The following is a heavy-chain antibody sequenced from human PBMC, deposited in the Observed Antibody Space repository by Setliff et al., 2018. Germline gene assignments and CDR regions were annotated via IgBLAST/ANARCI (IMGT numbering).Heavy chain of an antibody. V-gene: IGHV4-38-2*02. D-gene: IGHD3-22*01. CDR2: IYHSGST. J-gene: IGHJ2*01. CDR1: DYSISSGYY. CDR3: TRERPYHYDSSGYVWYFDL. Sequence: PSETLSLTCAVSDYSISSGYYWGWIRQPPGKGLEWIGSIYHSGSTYYNPSLKSRVTISVDTSKNQFSLKLSSVTAADTAVYYCTRERPYHYDSSGYVWYFDLWGRGTLVTVSS.